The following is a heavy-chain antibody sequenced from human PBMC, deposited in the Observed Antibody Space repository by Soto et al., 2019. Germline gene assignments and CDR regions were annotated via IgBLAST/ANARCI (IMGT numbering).Heavy chain of an antibody. CDR1: GGSISSSSYY. D-gene: IGHD3-22*01. V-gene: IGHV4-39*02. CDR3: AIEAGYYYDSSGIDY. CDR2: IYYSGST. Sequence: QLQLQESGPGLVKPSETLSLTCTVSGGSISSSSYYWGWIRQPPGKGLEWIGSIYYSGSTYYNPSLKSRVTISVDTSKTQFSLKLSSVTAADTAVYYCAIEAGYYYDSSGIDYWGQGTLVTVSS. J-gene: IGHJ4*02.